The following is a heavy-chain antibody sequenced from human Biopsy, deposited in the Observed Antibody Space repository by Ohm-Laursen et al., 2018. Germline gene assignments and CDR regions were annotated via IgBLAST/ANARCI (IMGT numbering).Heavy chain of an antibody. Sequence: SLRLSCAASGFTVSRNYMTWVRQAPGKGLEWVSVIDSGGYTHYTDSVKGRFTISRDNSKNTLYLQMNNLSAEDTAVYYCARLTYYYESSGTRRGLDIWGQGTMVTVSS. CDR2: IDSGGYT. CDR1: GFTVSRNY. CDR3: ARLTYYYESSGTRRGLDI. V-gene: IGHV3-53*01. J-gene: IGHJ3*02. D-gene: IGHD3-22*01.